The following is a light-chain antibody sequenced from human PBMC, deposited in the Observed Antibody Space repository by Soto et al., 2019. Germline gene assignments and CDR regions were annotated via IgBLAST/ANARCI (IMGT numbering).Light chain of an antibody. V-gene: IGKV1-9*01. CDR1: QGISSY. J-gene: IGKJ4*01. CDR2: GAS. Sequence: GDRVTISCRASQGISSYLAWYQQEPGKAPKLLIYGASTVRSGVPSRFSGSGSGTDFTLTITSLQPEDSAAYFCQQLSTYPLTFGGGTKVEIK. CDR3: QQLSTYPLT.